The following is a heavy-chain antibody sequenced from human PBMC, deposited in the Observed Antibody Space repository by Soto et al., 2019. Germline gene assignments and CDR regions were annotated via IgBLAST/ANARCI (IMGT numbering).Heavy chain of an antibody. Sequence: QVQLVQSGAELKKTGSSVKVSCRASGDTFSSYAVNWVRQAPGRGLEWMGRIITVLGTTDYAQNFKVRITITAEKSTKTVYMELSSLRSEDTAVYYCARRRYCGYDCYHKHYYGMDVWGQGTTVTVAS. CDR3: ARRRYCGYDCYHKHYYGMDV. D-gene: IGHD2-21*01. CDR1: GDTFSSYA. V-gene: IGHV1-69*08. J-gene: IGHJ6*02. CDR2: IITVLGTT.